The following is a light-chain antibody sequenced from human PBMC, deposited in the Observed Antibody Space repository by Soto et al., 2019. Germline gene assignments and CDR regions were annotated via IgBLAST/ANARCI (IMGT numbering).Light chain of an antibody. J-gene: IGKJ5*01. CDR2: EAT. CDR1: QGLKF. Sequence: IHMTQSTSSVSASVGYTVTITCRASQGLKFLAWYQQKPGKAPRLLIYEATNLQSVVPPRFSGSGSGTDFTLTISSLQSEDFAVYYCQQYNNWPPITFGQGTRLEIK. V-gene: IGKV1-12*01. CDR3: QQYNNWPPIT.